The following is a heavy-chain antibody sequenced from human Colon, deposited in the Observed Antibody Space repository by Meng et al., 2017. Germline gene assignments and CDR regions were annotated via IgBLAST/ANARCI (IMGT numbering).Heavy chain of an antibody. Sequence: VQLQGSGPGLVKPSGTLSLTFAVSGDSISSSSWWSWVRQSPGKGLEWMGEIFHTGRTDYNPSLKSRLTMSVDTSKNQYSLRLASVTGADTAIYYCARHGGWHFDYWGQGTLVTVSS. V-gene: IGHV4-4*02. J-gene: IGHJ4*02. CDR2: IFHTGRT. D-gene: IGHD6-19*01. CDR1: GDSISSSSW. CDR3: ARHGGWHFDY.